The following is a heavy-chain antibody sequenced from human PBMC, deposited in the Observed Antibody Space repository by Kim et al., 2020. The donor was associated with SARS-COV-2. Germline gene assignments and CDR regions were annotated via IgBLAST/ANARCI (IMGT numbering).Heavy chain of an antibody. CDR2: ISSSSSYI. CDR1: GFTFSSYS. Sequence: GGSLRLSCAASGFTFSSYSMNWVRQAPGKGLEWVSSISSSSSYIYYADSVKGRCTISRDNAKNSLYLQMNSLRAEDTAVYYCARSSGYDFEDAFDIWGQGTMVTVSS. V-gene: IGHV3-21*01. CDR3: ARSSGYDFEDAFDI. D-gene: IGHD5-12*01. J-gene: IGHJ3*02.